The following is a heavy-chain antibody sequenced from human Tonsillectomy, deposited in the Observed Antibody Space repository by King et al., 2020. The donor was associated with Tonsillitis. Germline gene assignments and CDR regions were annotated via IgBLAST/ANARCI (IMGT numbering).Heavy chain of an antibody. CDR2: IYGSSGST. J-gene: IGHJ4*02. CDR1: GYTFTSYH. D-gene: IGHD6-25*01. V-gene: IGHV1-46*01. Sequence: VQLVESGVEVKTPGASVKVSCTASGYTFTSYHIHWVRQAPGQGLEWMGTIYGSSGSTNYAQKFQGRVTMSGDTSTSTVYMDLSSLRSEDTAVYYCAREKPGAAYFDYWGQGILVTVSS. CDR3: AREKPGAAYFDY.